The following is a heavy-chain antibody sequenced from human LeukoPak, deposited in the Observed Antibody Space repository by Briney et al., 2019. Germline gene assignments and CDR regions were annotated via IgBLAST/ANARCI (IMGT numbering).Heavy chain of an antibody. V-gene: IGHV1-46*01. CDR2: INPNGGGR. CDR1: GNTFTNYN. Sequence: ASVKVSCMASGNTFTNYNIHWVRQAPGQGLEWIGIINPNGGGRNYAQKFQGRFTMTRDTSTSTVYMELSSLRSDDTAVYYCARDRGTLYMDVWGKGTTVTISS. CDR3: ARDRGTLYMDV. D-gene: IGHD2-15*01. J-gene: IGHJ6*03.